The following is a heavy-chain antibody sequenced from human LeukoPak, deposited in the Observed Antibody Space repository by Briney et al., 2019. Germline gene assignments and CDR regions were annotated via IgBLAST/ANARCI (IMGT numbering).Heavy chain of an antibody. Sequence: ASVKVSCKASGYTFTGYYIHWVRQAPGQGLEWMGWINPDSGGTNSAQSFQGRVTMTRDTSISTAYMELNRLRSDDTAVYYCARDTVVMSTPYYYYYGMDVWGQGTTVTVSS. J-gene: IGHJ6*02. CDR2: INPDSGGT. CDR1: GYTFTGYY. CDR3: ARDTVVMSTPYYYYYGMDV. D-gene: IGHD4-23*01. V-gene: IGHV1-2*02.